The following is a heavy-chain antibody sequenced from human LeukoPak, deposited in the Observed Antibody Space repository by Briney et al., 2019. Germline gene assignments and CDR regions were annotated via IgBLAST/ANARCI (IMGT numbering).Heavy chain of an antibody. J-gene: IGHJ4*02. CDR2: INHSGST. D-gene: IGHD6-19*01. CDR3: ARDHWYSSGWYPSNRLFDC. V-gene: IGHV4-34*01. Sequence: SETLSLTCAVYGGSFSGYYWSWIRQPPGKGLEWIGEINHSGSTNYNPSLKSRVTISVDTSKNQFPLKLSSVTAADTAVYYCARDHWYSSGWYPSNRLFDCWGQGTLVTVSS. CDR1: GGSFSGYY.